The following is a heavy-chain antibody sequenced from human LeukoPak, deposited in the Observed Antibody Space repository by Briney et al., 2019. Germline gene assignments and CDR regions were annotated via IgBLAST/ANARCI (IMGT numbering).Heavy chain of an antibody. Sequence: SETLSLTCTVSGGSISSYYWSWIWQPPGKGLEWIGYIYYSGSTNYNPSLKSRVTISVDTSKNQFSLKLSSVTAADTAVYYCARVRIVVVPAALDAFDIWGQGTMVTVSS. CDR3: ARVRIVVVPAALDAFDI. CDR2: IYYSGST. J-gene: IGHJ3*02. CDR1: GGSISSYY. V-gene: IGHV4-59*01. D-gene: IGHD2-2*01.